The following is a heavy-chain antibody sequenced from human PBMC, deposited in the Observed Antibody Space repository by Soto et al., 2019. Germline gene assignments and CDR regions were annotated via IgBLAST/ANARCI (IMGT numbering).Heavy chain of an antibody. Sequence: PGGSLRLSCAASGFTFSSYAMSWVRQAPRKGLECVSDISGSGGSTYYADSVKGRFTIARDNSKNTLYLQMDSLRAQDTAVYYCAKEAVLLWFGPFDYWCQGTLVTFSS. V-gene: IGHV3-23*01. D-gene: IGHD3-10*01. J-gene: IGHJ4*02. CDR2: ISGSGGST. CDR3: AKEAVLLWFGPFDY. CDR1: GFTFSSYA.